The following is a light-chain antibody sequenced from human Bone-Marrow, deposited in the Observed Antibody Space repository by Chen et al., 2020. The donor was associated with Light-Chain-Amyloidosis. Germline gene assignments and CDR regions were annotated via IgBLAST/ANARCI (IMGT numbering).Light chain of an antibody. CDR2: DDS. Sequence: SYVLTQPPSVSVAPGKTARITCGGNNIRSKSMHWYQQKPGQAPVLVVYDDSDRPSGIPERSSGSNSGNTATLTISRVEAGDEADYYCQVWDSSSDLRVFGGGTRLTVL. V-gene: IGLV3-21*03. CDR3: QVWDSSSDLRV. CDR1: NIRSKS. J-gene: IGLJ3*02.